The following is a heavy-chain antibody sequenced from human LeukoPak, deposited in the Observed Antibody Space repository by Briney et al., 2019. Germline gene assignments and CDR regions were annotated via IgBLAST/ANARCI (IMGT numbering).Heavy chain of an antibody. CDR1: GYRFTSFW. CDR2: IYPGESAT. CDR3: ARHVHRGPEKRFHWSQTDYGMDV. D-gene: IGHD3-9*01. V-gene: IGHV5-51*01. J-gene: IGHJ6*02. Sequence: HGESLKISCQGSGYRFTSFWIGWLRQLPGKGLEWIGLIYPGESATTYSPPCRGRVPIPADKSISTAYLKWRSLKATATAMYYFARHVHRGPEKRFHWSQTDYGMDVWGQGTTVTVSS.